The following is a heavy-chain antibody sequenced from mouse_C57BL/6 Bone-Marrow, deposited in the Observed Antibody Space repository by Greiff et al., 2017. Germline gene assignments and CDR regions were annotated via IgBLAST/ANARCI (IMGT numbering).Heavy chain of an antibody. J-gene: IGHJ2*01. CDR1: GFTFSSYA. CDR3: TRVLLGLDY. D-gene: IGHD4-1*01. Sequence: EVQRVESGEGLVKPGGSLKLSCAASGFTFSSYAMSWVRQTPEKRLEWVAYISSGGDYIYYADTVKGRYTISRDNAWNTLYLQMSSLKSEDTAMYYCTRVLLGLDYWGQGTTLTVSS. V-gene: IGHV5-9-1*02. CDR2: ISSGGDYI.